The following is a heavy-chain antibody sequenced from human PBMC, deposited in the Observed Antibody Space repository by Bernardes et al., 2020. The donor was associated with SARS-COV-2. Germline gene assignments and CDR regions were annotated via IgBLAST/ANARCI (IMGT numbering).Heavy chain of an antibody. J-gene: IGHJ4*02. CDR2: IYYGGTT. V-gene: IGHV4-39*02. CDR1: GGSIPSGSYY. Sequence: SETLTLTCTVSGGSIPSGSYYWGWIRQPPGKGLEWIGSIYYGGTTYYNPSLKSRVSISVDTSRNHFSLRLSYVTAADTAVYYCVGPQDWNYGYFDDCGQGTLVTVSP. CDR3: VGPQDWNYGYFDD. D-gene: IGHD1-7*01.